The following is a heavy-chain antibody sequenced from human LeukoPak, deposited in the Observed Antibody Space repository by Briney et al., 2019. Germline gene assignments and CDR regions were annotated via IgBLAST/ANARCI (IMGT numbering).Heavy chain of an antibody. CDR1: GFTFSSYA. V-gene: IGHV3-23*01. J-gene: IGHJ4*02. D-gene: IGHD3-9*01. CDR2: ISGSGGST. Sequence: GGSLRLSCAASGFTFSSYAMSWVRQAPGKGLEWVSAISGSGGSTYYADPVKGRFTISRDNSKNTLYLQMNSLRAEDTAVYYCAKDLRDFDWLPDYWGQGTLVTVSS. CDR3: AKDLRDFDWLPDY.